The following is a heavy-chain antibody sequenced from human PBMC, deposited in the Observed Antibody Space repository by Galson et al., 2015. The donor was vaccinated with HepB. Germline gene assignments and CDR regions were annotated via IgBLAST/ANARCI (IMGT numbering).Heavy chain of an antibody. CDR3: TRVRLTVGAGAGFFDS. D-gene: IGHD1-26*01. J-gene: IGHJ4*02. V-gene: IGHV3-48*02. CDR1: GFTFSSYG. Sequence: SLRLSCAASGFTFSSYGMTWVRQAPGKGLQWLSYISGSSRGIFYADSVKGRFTISRDNANNSLYLQMKSLRDEDTAVYYCTRVRLTVGAGAGFFDSWSQGSLVTVSS. CDR2: ISGSSRGI.